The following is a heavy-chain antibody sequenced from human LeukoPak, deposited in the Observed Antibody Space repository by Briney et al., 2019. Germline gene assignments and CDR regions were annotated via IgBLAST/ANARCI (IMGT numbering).Heavy chain of an antibody. Sequence: GGSLRLSCAASGRTFSDYSMTWVRQAPAKGLFWVSGISAGGGSTYYADSVKGRFTISRDNSKNTLYLQMNSLRAEDTAVYYCAKYERATSDAFDVWGQGTMVAVSS. CDR3: AKYERATSDAFDV. CDR1: GRTFSDYS. V-gene: IGHV3-23*01. J-gene: IGHJ3*01. D-gene: IGHD2-2*01. CDR2: ISAGGGST.